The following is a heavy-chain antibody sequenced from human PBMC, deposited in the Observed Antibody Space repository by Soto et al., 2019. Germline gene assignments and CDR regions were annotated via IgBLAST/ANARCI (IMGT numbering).Heavy chain of an antibody. J-gene: IGHJ4*02. CDR2: IYPGDSDT. CDR3: ARLSGSYYFDY. CDR1: GYSFTSYL. Sequence: GESLNLSWKCSGYSFTSYLVGWVRQMPGKGLEWMGIIYPGDSDTRYSPSFQGQVTISADKSISTAYLQWSSLKASDTAMYYCARLSGSYYFDYWGQGTLVTVSS. V-gene: IGHV5-51*01. D-gene: IGHD1-26*01.